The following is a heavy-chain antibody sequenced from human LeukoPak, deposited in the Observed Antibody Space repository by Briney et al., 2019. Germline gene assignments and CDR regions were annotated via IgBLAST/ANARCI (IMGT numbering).Heavy chain of an antibody. D-gene: IGHD3-22*01. Sequence: GSLRLSCAASGFTFSSYAMSWVRQAPGKGLEWVSAISGSGGSTYYADSVKGRFTISRDNSKNTLYLQMNSLRAEDTAVYYCAKVGGYYYDSSGYYYFDYWGQGTLVTVSS. V-gene: IGHV3-23*01. J-gene: IGHJ4*02. CDR1: GFTFSSYA. CDR3: AKVGGYYYDSSGYYYFDY. CDR2: ISGSGGST.